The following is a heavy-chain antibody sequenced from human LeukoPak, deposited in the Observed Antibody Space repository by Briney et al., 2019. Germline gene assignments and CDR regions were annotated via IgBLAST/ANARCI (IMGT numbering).Heavy chain of an antibody. CDR1: GGSISSYY. CDR2: IYYSGST. V-gene: IGHV4-59*01. D-gene: IGHD2-15*01. Sequence: PSETLSLTCTVSGGSISSYYWSWIRQPPGKGLEWIGYIYYSGSTKYNPSLKSRVTISVDTSKNQFSLKLSSVTAADTAVYYCARDSVVVVAATNPRHYYYYYGMDVWGQGTTVTVSS. CDR3: ARDSVVVVAATNPRHYYYYYGMDV. J-gene: IGHJ6*02.